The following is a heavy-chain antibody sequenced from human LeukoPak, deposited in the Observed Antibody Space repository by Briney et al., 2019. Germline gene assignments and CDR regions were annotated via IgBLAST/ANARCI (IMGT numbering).Heavy chain of an antibody. CDR3: ARLRKGRYFDYIFDF. J-gene: IGHJ4*02. CDR1: GASVSDTSFY. V-gene: IGHV4-39*01. CDR2: IYYSGST. Sequence: SETLSLTCAVSGASVSDTSFYWGCIPQPPGKGLLWMGNIYYSGSTYYNPSLSSRLTMSVDTSRNQFSLTMTSMAAADTAVYYCARLRKGRYFDYIFDFWGQGTLVTVSS. D-gene: IGHD3-9*01.